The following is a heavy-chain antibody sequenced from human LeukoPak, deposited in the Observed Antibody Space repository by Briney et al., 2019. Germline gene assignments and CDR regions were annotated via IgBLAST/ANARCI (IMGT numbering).Heavy chain of an antibody. CDR2: INHSGRN. CDR3: TRGFGSSSSSYGMDV. D-gene: IGHD6-13*01. CDR1: GGSFSGYH. V-gene: IGHV4-34*01. J-gene: IGHJ6*02. Sequence: SETLSLTCAVYGGSFSGYHWSWIRQPPGKGLEWIGEINHSGRNNYNPSLKSRVTISVDTSKNQFSLKLSPVTAADTAVYYCTRGFGSSSSSYGMDVWGQGTTVIVSS.